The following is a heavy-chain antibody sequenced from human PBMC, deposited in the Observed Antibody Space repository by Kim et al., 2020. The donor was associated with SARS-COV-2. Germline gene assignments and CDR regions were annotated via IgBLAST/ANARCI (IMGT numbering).Heavy chain of an antibody. CDR2: VSGSGGVS. Sequence: GGSLRLSCVVSGFTFSSCAMSWVRQAPGKGLEWVSGVSGSGGVSYYAGSVKGRFTVSRDNSKNTLYVEMNGLSVEDTAIYYCAKGWLRFGELSDAFDIWGQGTMVTVSS. CDR1: GFTFSSCA. J-gene: IGHJ3*02. V-gene: IGHV3-23*01. CDR3: AKGWLRFGELSDAFDI. D-gene: IGHD3-10*01.